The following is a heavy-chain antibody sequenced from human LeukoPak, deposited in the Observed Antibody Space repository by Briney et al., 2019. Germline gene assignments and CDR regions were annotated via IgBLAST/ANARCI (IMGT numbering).Heavy chain of an antibody. J-gene: IGHJ4*02. D-gene: IGHD6-19*01. CDR3: ARVAVAGYFDY. Sequence: SETLSLTCSVSGGSISSGDYYWSWIRQPPGKGLEWIGYIYYSGSTYYNPSLKSRVTISVDTSKNQFSLKLSSVTAADTAVYYCARVAVAGYFDYWGQGTLVTVS. V-gene: IGHV4-30-4*08. CDR2: IYYSGST. CDR1: GGSISSGDYY.